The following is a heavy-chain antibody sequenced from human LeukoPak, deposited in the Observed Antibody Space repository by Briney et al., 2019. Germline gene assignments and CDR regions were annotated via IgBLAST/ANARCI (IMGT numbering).Heavy chain of an antibody. J-gene: IGHJ5*02. CDR1: GYTFTGYY. CDR3: ARDGAGFP. V-gene: IGHV1-18*04. D-gene: IGHD3-10*01. CDR2: ISAYNGNT. Sequence: ASVKVSCKAFGYTFTGYYMHWVRQAPGQGLEWMGWISAYNGNTNYAQKLQGRVTMTTDTSTSTAYMELRSLRSDDTAVYYCARDGAGFPWGQGTLVTVSS.